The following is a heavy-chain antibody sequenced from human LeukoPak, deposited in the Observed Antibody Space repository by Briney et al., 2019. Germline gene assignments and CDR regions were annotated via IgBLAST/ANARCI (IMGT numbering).Heavy chain of an antibody. V-gene: IGHV1-46*01. Sequence: ASVMLSCKASGYTFTSNYIHWVRQAPGQGLEWMGIIHPSGGSRNYAQKFQGRVTITRDTSTTTVYMELSSLRSEDTAVYYCAREGEEKHFDFWGQGTLVTVSS. CDR2: IHPSGGSR. CDR3: AREGEEKHFDF. J-gene: IGHJ4*02. CDR1: GYTFTSNY.